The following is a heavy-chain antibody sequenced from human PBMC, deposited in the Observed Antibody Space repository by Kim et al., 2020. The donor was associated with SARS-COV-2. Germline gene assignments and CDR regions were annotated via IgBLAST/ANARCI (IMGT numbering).Heavy chain of an antibody. J-gene: IGHJ4*02. CDR3: ARPRRPGYSSGWFGDYFDY. V-gene: IGHV1-2*02. D-gene: IGHD6-19*01. CDR1: GYTFTGYY. Sequence: ASVKVSCKASGYTFTGYYMHWVRQAPGQGLEWMGWINPNSGGTNYAQKFQGRVTMTRDTSISTAYMELSRLRSDDTAVYYCARPRRPGYSSGWFGDYFDYWGQGTLVTVSS. CDR2: INPNSGGT.